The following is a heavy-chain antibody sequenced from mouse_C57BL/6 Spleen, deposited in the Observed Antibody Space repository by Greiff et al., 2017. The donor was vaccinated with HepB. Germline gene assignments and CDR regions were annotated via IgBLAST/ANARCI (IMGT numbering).Heavy chain of an antibody. CDR2: INYDGSST. J-gene: IGHJ2*01. CDR3: ARDGGYYFDY. V-gene: IGHV5-16*01. Sequence: EVKVVESEGGLVQPGSSMKLSCTASGFTFSDYYMAWVRQVPEKGLEWVANINYDGSSTYYLDPLKSRFIISRDNAKNILYLQMSSLKSEDTATYYCARDGGYYFDYWGQGTTLTVSS. CDR1: GFTFSDYY. D-gene: IGHD1-1*02.